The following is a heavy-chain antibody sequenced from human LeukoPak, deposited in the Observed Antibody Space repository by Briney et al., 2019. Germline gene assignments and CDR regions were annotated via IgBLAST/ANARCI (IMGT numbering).Heavy chain of an antibody. CDR1: GFTFSSYG. D-gene: IGHD5-18*01. V-gene: IGHV3-30*18. J-gene: IGHJ4*02. Sequence: PGGSLRLSCAASGFTFSSYGMHWVRQAPGKGLEWVAVISYDGSSKYYADSVKGRFTISRDNSKNTLYLQMNSLRAEDTAVYYCAKLGIDTAMVTGGLLDYWGQGTLVTVSS. CDR3: AKLGIDTAMVTGGLLDY. CDR2: ISYDGSSK.